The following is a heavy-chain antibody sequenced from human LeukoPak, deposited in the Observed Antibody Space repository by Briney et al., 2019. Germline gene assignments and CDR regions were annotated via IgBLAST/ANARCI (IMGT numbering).Heavy chain of an antibody. D-gene: IGHD3-10*01. CDR3: ARMMLYYYGSGTRGGLDP. Sequence: KPSETLSLTCTVSGGSISSYYWSWIRQPPGKGLEWLGYIYYSGSTNYNPSLKSRVTISVDTSKNQFSLKLSSVTAADTAVYYCARMMLYYYGSGTRGGLDPWGQGTLVTVSS. CDR2: IYYSGST. CDR1: GGSISSYY. J-gene: IGHJ5*02. V-gene: IGHV4-59*01.